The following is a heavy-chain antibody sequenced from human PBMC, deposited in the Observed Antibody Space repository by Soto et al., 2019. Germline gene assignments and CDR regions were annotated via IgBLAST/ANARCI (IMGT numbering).Heavy chain of an antibody. Sequence: SETLSLTCTVSGGSISSSSYYWGWIRQPPGKGLEWIGSIYYSGSTYYNPSLKSRVTISVDTSKNQFSLKLSSVTAADTAVYYCARIRTPYSISWYVSWETYYYYYYGMDVWGQGTTVTVSS. D-gene: IGHD6-13*01. CDR2: IYYSGST. J-gene: IGHJ6*02. V-gene: IGHV4-39*01. CDR1: GGSISSSSYY. CDR3: ARIRTPYSISWYVSWETYYYYYYGMDV.